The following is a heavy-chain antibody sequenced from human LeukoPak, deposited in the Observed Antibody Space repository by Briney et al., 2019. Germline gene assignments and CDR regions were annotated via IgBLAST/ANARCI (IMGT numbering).Heavy chain of an antibody. V-gene: IGHV2-5*08. Sequence: TLSLTCTVSGGSISTYYWSWIRQPPGKALEWLALIYWDDDKRYSPSLKSRLTITKDTSKNQVVLTMTNMDPVDTATYYCAHRPRSSSWYGDPYYFDYWGQGTLVTVSS. J-gene: IGHJ4*02. CDR1: GGSISTYYW. CDR3: AHRPRSSSWYGDPYYFDY. D-gene: IGHD6-13*01. CDR2: IYWDDDK.